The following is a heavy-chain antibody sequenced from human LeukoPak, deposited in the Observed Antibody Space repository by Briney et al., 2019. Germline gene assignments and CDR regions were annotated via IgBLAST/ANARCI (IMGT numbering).Heavy chain of an antibody. Sequence: GGSLRLSCAASGFTFSGSALHWVRQASGKGLEWVGRIRSTANGYATAYAASVKGRFTISRDDSKNTAYLQMNSLKTEDTAVYYCTRRPEAYCSSTSCYYYYYMDVWGKGTTVTVSS. D-gene: IGHD2-2*01. J-gene: IGHJ6*03. V-gene: IGHV3-73*01. CDR3: TRRPEAYCSSTSCYYYYYMDV. CDR1: GFTFSGSA. CDR2: IRSTANGYAT.